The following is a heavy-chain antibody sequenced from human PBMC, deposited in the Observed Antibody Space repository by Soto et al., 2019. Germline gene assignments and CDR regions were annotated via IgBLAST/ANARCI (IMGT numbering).Heavy chain of an antibody. CDR2: IYHSRST. Sequence: SETLSLTCAVSGGSISSSNWWSWVRQPPGKGLEWIGEIYHSRSTNYNPSLKSRVTISVDKSKNQFSLKLSSVTAADTAVYYCARGKGAAAGVYYFDYWGQGTLVTVSS. D-gene: IGHD6-13*01. V-gene: IGHV4-4*02. CDR3: ARGKGAAAGVYYFDY. CDR1: GGSISSSNW. J-gene: IGHJ4*02.